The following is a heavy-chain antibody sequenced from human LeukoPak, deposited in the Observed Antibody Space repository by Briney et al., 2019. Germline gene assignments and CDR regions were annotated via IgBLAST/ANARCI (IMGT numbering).Heavy chain of an antibody. V-gene: IGHV3-7*04. CDR1: GFTFSSYC. CDR2: IKSDGSEK. D-gene: IGHD2-15*01. CDR3: ARLGGNYFDY. J-gene: IGHJ4*02. Sequence: GGSLRLSCAASGFTFSSYCTSWVRQAPGKGLEWVANIKSDGSEKYYVDSVKGRFTISRDNAKNSLYLQMNSLRAEDTAVYYCARLGGNYFDYWGQGTLLTVSS.